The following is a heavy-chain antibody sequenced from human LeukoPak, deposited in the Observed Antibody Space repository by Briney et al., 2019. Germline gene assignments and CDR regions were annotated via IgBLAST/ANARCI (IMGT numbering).Heavy chain of an antibody. CDR1: GGSISNFY. J-gene: IGHJ4*02. CDR3: ARGGLGGITAYSNYLFDY. Sequence: SETLSLTCTVSGGSISNFYWSWIRQPPGEGLEWIGYIYYSGSTNYNPSLKSRVTISIDTSKNQFSLNLTSVTAADTAVYYCARGGLGGITAYSNYLFDYWGRRTLVTVSS. D-gene: IGHD4-11*01. V-gene: IGHV4-59*08. CDR2: IYYSGST.